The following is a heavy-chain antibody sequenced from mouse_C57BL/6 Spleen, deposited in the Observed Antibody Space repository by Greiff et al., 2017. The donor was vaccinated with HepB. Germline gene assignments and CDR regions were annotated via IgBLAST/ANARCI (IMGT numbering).Heavy chain of an antibody. Sequence: VQLQQSGPVLVKPGASVKMSCKASGYTFTDYYMNWVKQSHGKSLEWIGVINPYNGGTSYNQKCKGKATLTVDKSSSTAYMELNSLTSGDSAVYYCARRPIYYGSSYDYFDYWGQGTTLTVSS. CDR1: GYTFTDYY. CDR2: INPYNGGT. D-gene: IGHD1-1*01. J-gene: IGHJ2*01. CDR3: ARRPIYYGSSYDYFDY. V-gene: IGHV1-19*01.